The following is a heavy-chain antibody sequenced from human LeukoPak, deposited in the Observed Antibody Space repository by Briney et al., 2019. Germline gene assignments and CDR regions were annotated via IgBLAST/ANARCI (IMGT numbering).Heavy chain of an antibody. J-gene: IGHJ4*02. V-gene: IGHV4-31*03. CDR2: IYYSGST. CDR3: ATHNLGSQ. CDR1: GGSISSGGYY. Sequence: SETLSLTCTVSGGSISSGGYYWSWIRQHPGKGLEWIGSIYYSGSTNYNPSLQGRVTISLDTSRNQFSLKLSSVTAADTAMYYCATHNLGSQWGQGTLVTVSS. D-gene: IGHD5-24*01.